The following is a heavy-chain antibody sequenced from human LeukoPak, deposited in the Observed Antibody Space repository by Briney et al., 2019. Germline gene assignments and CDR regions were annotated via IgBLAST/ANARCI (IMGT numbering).Heavy chain of an antibody. CDR2: ISSSSSYI. D-gene: IGHD1-26*01. CDR3: ARLSYSGSYHPSDY. CDR1: GFTFSSYS. Sequence: GGSLRLSCAAPGFTFSSYSMNWVRQAPGKGLEWVSSISSSSSYIYYADSVKGRFTISRDNAKNSLYLQMNSLRAEDTAVYYCARLSYSGSYHPSDYWGQGTLVTVSS. V-gene: IGHV3-21*01. J-gene: IGHJ4*02.